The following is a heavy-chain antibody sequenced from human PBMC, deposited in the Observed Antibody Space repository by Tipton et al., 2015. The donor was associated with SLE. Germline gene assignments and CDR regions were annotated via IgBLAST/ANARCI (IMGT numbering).Heavy chain of an antibody. D-gene: IGHD5-12*01. CDR3: ARWSGYDGDWYFDL. Sequence: QLVQSGAEVKKPGASVKASCKASGCTFTGYYMHWVRQAPGQGLEWMGRINPNSGGTNYAQKFQGRVTMTRDTSISTAYMELSRLRSDDTAVYYCARWSGYDGDWYFDLWGRGTLVTVSS. CDR2: INPNSGGT. J-gene: IGHJ2*01. V-gene: IGHV1-2*06. CDR1: GCTFTGYY.